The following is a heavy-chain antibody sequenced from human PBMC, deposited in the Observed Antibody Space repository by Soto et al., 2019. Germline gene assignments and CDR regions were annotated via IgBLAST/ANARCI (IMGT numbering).Heavy chain of an antibody. Sequence: SETLSLTCTVSGGSISSGDYYWSWIRQPPGKGLEWIGYIYYSGSTYYNPSLKGRVTISVDTSKNQFSLKLSSVTAADTAVYYCARLKNVLLWFGEPYGMDVWGQGTTVTVSS. CDR3: ARLKNVLLWFGEPYGMDV. V-gene: IGHV4-30-4*01. CDR1: GGSISSGDYY. J-gene: IGHJ6*02. CDR2: IYYSGST. D-gene: IGHD3-10*01.